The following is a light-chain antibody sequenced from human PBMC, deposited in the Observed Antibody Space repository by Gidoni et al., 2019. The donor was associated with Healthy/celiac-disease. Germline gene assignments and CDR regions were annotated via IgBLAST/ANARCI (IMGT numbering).Light chain of an antibody. Sequence: QSALNQPASVSGSPGQSITISCPGTSSDVGGYNYVSWYQQHPGKAPKLMIYEFSNRPSGVSNRFSGSKSGNTASLTISGLQAEDEADYYCSSYTSSSTLVFGGGTKLTVL. CDR2: EFS. J-gene: IGLJ2*01. V-gene: IGLV2-14*01. CDR3: SSYTSSSTLV. CDR1: SSDVGGYNY.